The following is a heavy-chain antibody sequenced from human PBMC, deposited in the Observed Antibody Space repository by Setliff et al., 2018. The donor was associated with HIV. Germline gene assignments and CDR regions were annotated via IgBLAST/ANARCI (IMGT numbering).Heavy chain of an antibody. CDR1: GYTFTDYY. D-gene: IGHD2-15*01. J-gene: IGHJ4*02. Sequence: GASVKVSCKASGYTFTDYYMHWVQQAPGKGLEWMGRVDPEDGETIYAEKFQGRVTITADTSTDTAYMELSSLRSEDTAVYYCATVEVVTQTDCFDYWGQGTLVTVSS. CDR3: ATVEVVTQTDCFDY. CDR2: VDPEDGET. V-gene: IGHV1-69-2*01.